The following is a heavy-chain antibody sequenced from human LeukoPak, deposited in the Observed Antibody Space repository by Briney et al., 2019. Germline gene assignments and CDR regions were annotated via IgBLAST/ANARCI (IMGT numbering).Heavy chain of an antibody. CDR3: ASGTTDIVVVPATLRNYYFDY. D-gene: IGHD2-2*01. CDR1: GYSFTSYE. CDR2: IIPMFGTA. Sequence: SVKVSCKASGYSFTSYEISWVRQAPGQGLEWMGGIIPMFGTAKYAQKFQGRVTITADKSTSTAYMELSSLRSEDTAVYYCASGTTDIVVVPATLRNYYFDYWGQGTLVTVSS. V-gene: IGHV1-69*06. J-gene: IGHJ4*02.